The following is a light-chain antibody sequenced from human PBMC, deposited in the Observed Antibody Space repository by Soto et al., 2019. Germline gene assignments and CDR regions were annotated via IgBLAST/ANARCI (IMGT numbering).Light chain of an antibody. CDR3: QQYGSSPRYT. Sequence: EIVLTQSPGTLSLSPGERATLSCRASQSVRSSYLAWYQQKPGQAPRLLVYDASSRATDIPDRFSGSGSGTDFTLTISRLEPEDFAVYYCQQYGSSPRYTFGQGTKLEIK. CDR2: DAS. J-gene: IGKJ2*01. CDR1: QSVRSSY. V-gene: IGKV3-20*01.